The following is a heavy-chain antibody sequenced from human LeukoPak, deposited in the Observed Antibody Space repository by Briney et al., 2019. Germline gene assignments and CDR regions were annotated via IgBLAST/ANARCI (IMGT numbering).Heavy chain of an antibody. CDR2: INHSGST. Sequence: SGTLSLTCAVYGGSFSGYYWSWIRQPPVKGLEWIGEINHSGSTNYNPSLKSRVTISVDTSKNQFSLKLSSVTAADTAVYYCARAQRKLVWFGELSRQYYFDYWGQGTLVTVSS. CDR3: ARAQRKLVWFGELSRQYYFDY. D-gene: IGHD3-10*01. V-gene: IGHV4-34*01. CDR1: GGSFSGYY. J-gene: IGHJ4*02.